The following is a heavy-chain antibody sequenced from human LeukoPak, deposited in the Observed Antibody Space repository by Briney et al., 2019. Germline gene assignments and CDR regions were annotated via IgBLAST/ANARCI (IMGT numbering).Heavy chain of an antibody. D-gene: IGHD3-10*01. J-gene: IGHJ4*02. CDR1: GFTFSSYA. CDR3: AKAPYDSGRHYFDY. CDR2: ISYDGSNK. Sequence: PGGSLRLSCAASGFTFSSYAMHWVRQAPGKGLEWVALISYDGSNKYYADSVKGRFTISRDNSKNTLYLQMNSLRAEDTAVYYCAKAPYDSGRHYFDYWGQGTLVTVSS. V-gene: IGHV3-30-3*01.